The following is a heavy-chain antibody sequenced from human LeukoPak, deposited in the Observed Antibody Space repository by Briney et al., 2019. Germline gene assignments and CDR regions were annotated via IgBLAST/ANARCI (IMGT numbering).Heavy chain of an antibody. CDR3: ARRAGAYSHPYDY. V-gene: IGHV3-23*01. Sequence: EGSLRLSCTTSGFTFSSYAMSWVRQAPGKGLQWVSGINAGDRSTYYAESVKGRFTISRDNSKNTLYLQMNSLRAEDTAVYYCARRAGAYSHPYDYWGQGTLVTVSS. CDR1: GFTFSSYA. D-gene: IGHD4/OR15-4a*01. CDR2: INAGDRST. J-gene: IGHJ4*02.